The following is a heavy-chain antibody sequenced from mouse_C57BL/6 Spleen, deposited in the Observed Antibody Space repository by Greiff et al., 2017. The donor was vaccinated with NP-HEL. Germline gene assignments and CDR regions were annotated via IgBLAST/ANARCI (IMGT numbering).Heavy chain of an antibody. Sequence: EVQLQQSGPGLVKPSQSLSLTCSVTGYSITSGYYWNWIRQFPGNKLEWMGYISYDGSNNYNPSLKNRISITRDTSKNQFFLKLNSVTTEDTATYYCAREIYGTGFAYWGQGTLVTVSA. V-gene: IGHV3-6*01. CDR3: AREIYGTGFAY. D-gene: IGHD1-1*02. CDR2: ISYDGSN. J-gene: IGHJ3*01. CDR1: GYSITSGYY.